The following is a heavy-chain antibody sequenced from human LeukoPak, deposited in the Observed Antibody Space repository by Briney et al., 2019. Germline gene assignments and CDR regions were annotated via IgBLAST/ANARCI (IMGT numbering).Heavy chain of an antibody. CDR1: GFTFSTYW. CDR2: INSDGSST. CDR3: ARGGVYSTSAVDY. D-gene: IGHD6-6*01. V-gene: IGHV3-74*01. J-gene: IGHJ4*02. Sequence: GGSLRLSCAAPGFTFSTYWMHWVRQAPGKGLVWVSRINSDGSSTIYADSVKGRFTISRDNAKNTLYLQMNSLRADDTAVYYCARGGVYSTSAVDYWGQGTLVTVSS.